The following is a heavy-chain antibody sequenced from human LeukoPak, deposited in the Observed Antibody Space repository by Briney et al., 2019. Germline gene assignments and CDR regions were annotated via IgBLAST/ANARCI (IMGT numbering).Heavy chain of an antibody. CDR3: AREYSDILTVYYEDPPFDY. V-gene: IGHV1-18*01. J-gene: IGHJ4*02. CDR2: ISAYNGNT. CDR1: GYTFTSYG. Sequence: GASVKVSCKASGYTFTSYGISWVRQAPGQGLEWMGWISAYNGNTNYAQKLQGRVTMTTDTSTSTAYMELRSLRSDDTAVYYCAREYSDILTVYYEDPPFDYWAQGPLVPVSS. D-gene: IGHD3-9*01.